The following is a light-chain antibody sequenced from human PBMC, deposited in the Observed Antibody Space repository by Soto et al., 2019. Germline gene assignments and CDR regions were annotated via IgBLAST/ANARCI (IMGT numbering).Light chain of an antibody. CDR2: EGS. V-gene: IGLV2-23*01. J-gene: IGLJ1*01. Sequence: QSVLTQPASVSGSPGQSITISCTGTSSDVGSSNLVSWYQQHPGKAPKVMIFEGSKRPSGVSHRFSGSKSGNTASLTISGLQAEDEADYYCCSFASSRTYVFGTGTKLTVL. CDR3: CSFASSRTYV. CDR1: SSDVGSSNL.